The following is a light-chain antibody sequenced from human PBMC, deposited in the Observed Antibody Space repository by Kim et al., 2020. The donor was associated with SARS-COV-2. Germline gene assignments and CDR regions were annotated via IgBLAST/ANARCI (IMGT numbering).Light chain of an antibody. J-gene: IGKJ2*01. CDR3: QQYNTYPYT. Sequence: ASVGDMVTSTCRESQGTTNSLAWFQLKQGKAPKSLNYAASSLQSGVPSKCSGSGFGTDFTLTISSLQPEDFATYYCQQYNTYPYTFGQGTKLEI. V-gene: IGKV1-16*02. CDR1: QGTTNS. CDR2: AAS.